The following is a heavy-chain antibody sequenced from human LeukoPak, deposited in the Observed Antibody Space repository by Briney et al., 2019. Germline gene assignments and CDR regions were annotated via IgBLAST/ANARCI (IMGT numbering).Heavy chain of an antibody. Sequence: GESLKISCKGSGYSFTSYWIGWVRQMPGKGLEWMGIIYPGDSDTRYSPSFQGQVTISADKSISTAYLQWSSLKASDTAMYYCGRQGYSSCWSVIYYFDYWGQGILVTVSS. CDR1: GYSFTSYW. CDR3: GRQGYSSCWSVIYYFDY. V-gene: IGHV5-51*01. J-gene: IGHJ4*02. D-gene: IGHD6-19*01. CDR2: IYPGDSDT.